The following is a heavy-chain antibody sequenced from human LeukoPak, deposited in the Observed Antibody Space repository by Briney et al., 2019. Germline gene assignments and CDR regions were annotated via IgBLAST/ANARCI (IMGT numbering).Heavy chain of an antibody. CDR3: ATHRRPGSGGYENSFEI. V-gene: IGHV4-39*01. J-gene: IGHJ3*02. CDR2: IYDGGST. CDR1: GASIGSTTYY. D-gene: IGHD5-12*01. Sequence: PSETLSLTCTVSGASIGSTTYYWDWFRQPPGKGLEWIGNIYDGGSTHYNPSLKSRLTMSVDTSKNHFSLRLNSVTAADTAIYYCATHRRPGSGGYENSFEIWGQGTMVTVSS.